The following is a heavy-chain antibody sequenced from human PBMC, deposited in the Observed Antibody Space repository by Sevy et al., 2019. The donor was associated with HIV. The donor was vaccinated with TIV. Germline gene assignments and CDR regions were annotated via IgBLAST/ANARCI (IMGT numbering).Heavy chain of an antibody. V-gene: IGHV4-4*07. J-gene: IGHJ3*02. D-gene: IGHD3-3*01. CDR1: GGSISSYY. CDR2: IYTSGST. Sequence: SETLSLTCTVSGGSISSYYWSWIRQPAGKGLEWIGRIYTSGSTNYNPSLKSRVTMSVDTSKNQFSLKPSSVTAADTAVYYCARVARITIFGVADRGAFDIWGQGTMVTVSS. CDR3: ARVARITIFGVADRGAFDI.